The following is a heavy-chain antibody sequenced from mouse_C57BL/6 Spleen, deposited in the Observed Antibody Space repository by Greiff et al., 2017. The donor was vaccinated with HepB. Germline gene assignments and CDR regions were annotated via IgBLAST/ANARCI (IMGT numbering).Heavy chain of an antibody. Sequence: EVQLVESGEGLVKPGGSLKLSCAASGFTFSSYAMSWVRQTPEKRLEWVAYISSGGDYIYYADTVKGRFTISRDNARNTLYLQMSSLKSEDTAMYYCTRDPQSRKAMDYWGQGTSVTVSS. CDR1: GFTFSSYA. J-gene: IGHJ4*01. V-gene: IGHV5-9-1*02. CDR2: ISSGGDYI. D-gene: IGHD4-1*01. CDR3: TRDPQSRKAMDY.